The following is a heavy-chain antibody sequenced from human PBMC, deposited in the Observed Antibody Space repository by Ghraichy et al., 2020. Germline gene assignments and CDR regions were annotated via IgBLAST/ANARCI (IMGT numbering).Heavy chain of an antibody. J-gene: IGHJ4*01. CDR3: TRGYCSGATCTAFDY. D-gene: IGHD2-15*01. V-gene: IGHV3-73*01. CDR2: IRSKPNGYAT. CDR1: GLTFSGSA. Sequence: GESLNISCEVSGLTFSGSAIHWVRQASGKGLEWVSRIRSKPNGYATAYAASVKGRFTISRDDSRNTAFLQMNSLKTDDTAVYYCTRGYCSGATCTAFDYWGQGTLVTVCS.